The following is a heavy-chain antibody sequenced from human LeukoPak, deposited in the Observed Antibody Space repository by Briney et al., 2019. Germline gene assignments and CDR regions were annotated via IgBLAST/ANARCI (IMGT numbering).Heavy chain of an antibody. CDR2: ISWNSSSI. D-gene: IGHD6-6*01. CDR1: GFTFDDYA. J-gene: IGHJ6*02. V-gene: IGHV3-9*01. CDR3: AKDIGRPGYYYYYGMDV. Sequence: GGSLRLSCAASGFTFDDYAMHWVRQAPGKGLEWVSGISWNSSSIGYADSVKGRFTISRDNAKNSLYLQMNSLRAEDTALYYCAKDIGRPGYYYYYGMDVWGQGTTVTVSS.